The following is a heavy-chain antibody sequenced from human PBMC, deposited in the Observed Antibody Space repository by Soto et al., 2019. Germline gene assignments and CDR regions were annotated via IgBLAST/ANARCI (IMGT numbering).Heavy chain of an antibody. CDR2: VHYTGQT. Sequence: QLQLQESGPGLVKPSETLSLICSVSGVSIGSTNHYWGGIRQPPGKGFEWIGIVHYTGQTYYNPPLKGRVTVSVDTSKNQFSLRLTSVTAADTSVYYCARLPDVMVREFYFDSWGQGTLVTVSS. CDR1: GVSIGSTNHY. D-gene: IGHD3-10*01. J-gene: IGHJ4*02. V-gene: IGHV4-39*01. CDR3: ARLPDVMVREFYFDS.